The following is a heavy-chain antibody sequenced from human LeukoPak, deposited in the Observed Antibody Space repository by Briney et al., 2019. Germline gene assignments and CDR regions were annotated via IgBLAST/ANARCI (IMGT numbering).Heavy chain of an antibody. CDR3: ATLTTVTHDAFDI. CDR2: ISSSGSSI. CDR1: GFSFSSPT. J-gene: IGHJ3*02. V-gene: IGHV3-21*01. Sequence: PGGSLRLSRAASGFSFSSPTIKWVRPAPGKGVEWGSSISSSGSSIYYADSLRGRFTISRDNAKNSLFLQMHSLRAEDTAVYYCATLTTVTHDAFDIWGQGTMVTVSS. D-gene: IGHD4-17*01.